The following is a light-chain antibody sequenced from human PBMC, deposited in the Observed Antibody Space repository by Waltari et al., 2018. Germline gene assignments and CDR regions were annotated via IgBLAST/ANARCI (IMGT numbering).Light chain of an antibody. J-gene: IGLJ2*01. Sequence: QSVLTQPASFSGSPGQPITIPCTGTNSAIGSYSYVSWYQQYPGKAPKLIIYDLTERPSGVSTRFSGSKSGNTASLTISGLQADDEADYFCSSYTGRGTVIFGRGTMVTVL. V-gene: IGLV2-14*01. CDR2: DLT. CDR1: NSAIGSYSY. CDR3: SSYTGRGTVI.